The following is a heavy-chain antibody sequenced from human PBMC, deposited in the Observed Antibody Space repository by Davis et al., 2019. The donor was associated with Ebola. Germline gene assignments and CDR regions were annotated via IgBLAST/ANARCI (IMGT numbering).Heavy chain of an antibody. J-gene: IGHJ4*02. Sequence: GESLKISCQGSGYNFNSYWIGWVRQMPGKGLEWMGIIYPGDSDTRYSPSFQGHVTISADRSISTAYLQWSSLKASDTAMYFCARGGDTDSGYYYSHYWGQGTLVTVSS. CDR2: IYPGDSDT. D-gene: IGHD3-22*01. CDR1: GYNFNSYW. V-gene: IGHV5-51*01. CDR3: ARGGDTDSGYYYSHY.